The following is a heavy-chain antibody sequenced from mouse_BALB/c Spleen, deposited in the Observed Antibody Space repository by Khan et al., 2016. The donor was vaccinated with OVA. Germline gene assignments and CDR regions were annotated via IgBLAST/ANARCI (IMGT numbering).Heavy chain of an antibody. J-gene: IGHJ4*01. CDR3: ARGGAAYYRNDGGAMDY. D-gene: IGHD2-14*01. Sequence: QEVQSGPELKKPGETVRISCKASGYTFTTAGMQWVQKMPGKGLKWIGWINTHSGVPKYAEAFKGRFVFSLETSASTAYLQITNLKNEDTATYFCARGGAAYYRNDGGAMDYWGQGTSVTVSS. V-gene: IGHV9-4*02. CDR2: INTHSGVP. CDR1: GYTFTTAG.